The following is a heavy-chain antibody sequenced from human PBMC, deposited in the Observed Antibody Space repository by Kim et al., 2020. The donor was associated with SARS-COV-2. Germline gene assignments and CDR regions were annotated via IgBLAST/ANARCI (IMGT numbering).Heavy chain of an antibody. Sequence: SETLSLTCAVSGASISGYWSWIRQPPGKSLEFIAYVHHTGSATYNPSLKSRVTISVDTSRNYISLKLTSLTATDTAIYYFARLHYGDYDEAFDLWG. J-gene: IGHJ3*01. D-gene: IGHD4-17*01. CDR2: VHHTGSA. V-gene: IGHV4-59*08. CDR1: GASISGY. CDR3: ARLHYGDYDEAFDL.